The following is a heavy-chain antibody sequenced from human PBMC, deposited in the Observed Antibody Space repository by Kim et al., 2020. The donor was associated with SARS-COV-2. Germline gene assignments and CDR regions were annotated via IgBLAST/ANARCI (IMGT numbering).Heavy chain of an antibody. Sequence: SETLSLTCTVSGGSISSSSYYWGWIRQPPGKGLEWIGSIYYSGSTYYNPSLKSRVTISVDTSKNQFSLKLSSVTAADTAVYYCARQGGSDLYFDYWGQGTLVTVSS. CDR1: GGSISSSSYY. J-gene: IGHJ4*02. D-gene: IGHD3-10*01. V-gene: IGHV4-39*01. CDR3: ARQGGSDLYFDY. CDR2: IYYSGST.